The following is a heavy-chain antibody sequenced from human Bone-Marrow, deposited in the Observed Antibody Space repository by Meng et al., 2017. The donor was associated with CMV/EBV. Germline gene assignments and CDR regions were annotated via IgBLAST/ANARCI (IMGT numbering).Heavy chain of an antibody. CDR2: ISNDGSKK. Sequence: GESLKISCAASGFTFSSFDMHWVRQAPGKGLEWVAAISNDGSKKYQAESVKGRFTIFRDNSKNTLYLQMDSLRPEDTALYYCARNNYGDYCDNWGQGTLVTVSS. CDR3: ARNNYGDYCDN. J-gene: IGHJ4*02. V-gene: IGHV3-30-3*01. CDR1: GFTFSSFD. D-gene: IGHD4-17*01.